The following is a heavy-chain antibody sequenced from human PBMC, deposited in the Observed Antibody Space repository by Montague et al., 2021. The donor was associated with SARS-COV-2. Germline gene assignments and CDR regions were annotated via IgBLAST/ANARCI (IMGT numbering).Heavy chain of an antibody. CDR2: INHSGST. CDR1: DGSFSNFY. CDR3: ASGDANRSGYFDV. J-gene: IGHJ6*03. Sequence: SETLSLTCAVFDGSFSNFYWSWIRQPPGKGLEWIGEINHSGSTYYNPSPKSRVTISVDTSKNQFSLKLNSVTAADAAVYYCASGDANRSGYFDVWGKGTTVTVSS. V-gene: IGHV4-34*01. D-gene: IGHD6-25*01.